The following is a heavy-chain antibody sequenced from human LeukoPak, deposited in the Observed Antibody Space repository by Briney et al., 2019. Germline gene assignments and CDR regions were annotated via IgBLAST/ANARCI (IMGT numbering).Heavy chain of an antibody. D-gene: IGHD6-19*01. J-gene: IGHJ4*02. V-gene: IGHV4-34*01. CDR3: ARGGIAVAGPHFDY. Sequence: PSETLSLTCAVYGGSFSGYYWSWMRQPPGKGLEWIGEINHSGSTNYNPSLKSRVTISVDTSKNQFSLKLSSVTAADTAVYYCARGGIAVAGPHFDYWGQGTLVTVSS. CDR1: GGSFSGYY. CDR2: INHSGST.